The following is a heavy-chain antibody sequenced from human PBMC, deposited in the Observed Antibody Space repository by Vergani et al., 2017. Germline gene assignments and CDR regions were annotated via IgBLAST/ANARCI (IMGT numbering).Heavy chain of an antibody. V-gene: IGHV3-7*01. CDR1: GFTFSSYW. CDR2: IKQDGSDK. J-gene: IGHJ6*02. D-gene: IGHD2-15*01. CDR3: ARDXGGRGSSYYYGMDV. Sequence: EVQLVESGGGLVQPGGSLRLSCAASGFTFSSYWMSWVRQAPGKGLEWVANIKQDGSDKFYVDSVKGRFTVSRDNAKNSLYLQMNSLRAEDTAVYYCARDXGGRGSSYYYGMDVWGQGTTVTVSS.